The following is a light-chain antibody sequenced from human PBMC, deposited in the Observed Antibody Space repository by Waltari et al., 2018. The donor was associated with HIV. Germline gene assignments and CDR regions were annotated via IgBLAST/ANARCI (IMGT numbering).Light chain of an antibody. CDR1: SSDIGTYNY. J-gene: IGLJ2*01. CDR3: SSYTSSSTPVV. CDR2: DVS. V-gene: IGLV2-14*01. Sequence: QSALTQPASVSGSPGQSITISCTGTSSDIGTYNYVSWYQQHPGKAPKLMIYDVSKRPPGVSNRFSGSKSGNTASLTISGLQAEDEADYYCSSYTSSSTPVVFGGGTKLTVL.